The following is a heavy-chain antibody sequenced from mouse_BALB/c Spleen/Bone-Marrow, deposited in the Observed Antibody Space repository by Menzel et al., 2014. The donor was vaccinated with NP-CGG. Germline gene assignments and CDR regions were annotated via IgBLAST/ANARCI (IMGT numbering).Heavy chain of an antibody. CDR2: ISNGSSTI. CDR1: GFTFSSFG. J-gene: IGHJ2*01. Sequence: EVKLMESGGGLVQPGGSRKLSCAASGFTFSSFGMHWVRRAPEKGLEWVAYISNGSSTIFYADTVKGRFTVSRDNPKNTLFLQMTSLRSEDTAMYFCTRGGNWDDFDSWGQGTTLTVSS. V-gene: IGHV5-17*02. CDR3: TRGGNWDDFDS. D-gene: IGHD4-1*01.